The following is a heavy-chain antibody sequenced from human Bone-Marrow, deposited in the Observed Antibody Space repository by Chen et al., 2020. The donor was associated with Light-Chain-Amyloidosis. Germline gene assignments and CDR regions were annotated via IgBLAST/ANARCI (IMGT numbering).Heavy chain of an antibody. Sequence: EVQLVESGGDLAKPGGSLRLSCATSGFTFFSTWMSWVRQAPGKGLEWVARIKPKSDGETTDYAAPVKGRFTISRDDSKNMLYLQMNSLKVEDIAAYYCAIDDYYDKSGTRDSDFFDYWGQGTLVSVSS. J-gene: IGHJ4*02. D-gene: IGHD3-22*01. CDR1: GFTFFSTW. CDR3: AIDDYYDKSGTRDSDFFDY. V-gene: IGHV3-15*01. CDR2: IKPKSDGETT.